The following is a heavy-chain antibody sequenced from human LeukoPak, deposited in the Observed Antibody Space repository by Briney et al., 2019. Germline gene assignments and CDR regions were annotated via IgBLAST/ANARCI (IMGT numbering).Heavy chain of an antibody. D-gene: IGHD3-22*01. CDR3: AKSYDISRFYPY. CDR2: ISGGGGST. CDR1: GFTFSTFA. Sequence: GGSLRLSCAASGFTFSTFAMSWFRQTPGKGLEWVSVISGGGGSTDYADSVKGRFTVSRDNSKNTLYLQMDSLTVEDTAVYYCAKSYDISRFYPYWGQGTLVTVSS. J-gene: IGHJ4*02. V-gene: IGHV3-23*01.